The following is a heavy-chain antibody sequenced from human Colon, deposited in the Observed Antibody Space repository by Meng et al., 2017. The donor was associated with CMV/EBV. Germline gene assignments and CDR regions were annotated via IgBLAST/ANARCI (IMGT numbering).Heavy chain of an antibody. D-gene: IGHD2-2*01. CDR1: GGSISSSSYY. V-gene: IGHV4-39*01. CDR3: ARGGLYCSSTSCYFDWDYYYYYGMDV. J-gene: IGHJ6*02. Sequence: SETLSLTCTVLGGSISSSSYYWGWIRQPPGKGLEWIGSIYYSGSTYYNPSLKSRVTISVDTSKNQFSLKLSSVTAADTAVYYCARGGLYCSSTSCYFDWDYYYYYGMDVWGQGTTVTVSS. CDR2: IYYSGST.